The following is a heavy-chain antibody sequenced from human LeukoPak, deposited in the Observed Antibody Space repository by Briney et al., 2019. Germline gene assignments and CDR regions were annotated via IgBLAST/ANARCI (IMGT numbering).Heavy chain of an antibody. CDR3: ARGSDGWFAFDY. CDR1: EFTVSTNY. D-gene: IGHD6-19*01. V-gene: IGHV3-66*01. CDR2: IYSTGDK. J-gene: IGHJ4*02. Sequence: PGGSLRLSCAASEFTVSTNYMSWVRQAPGKGLEWVSIIYSTGDKYYADSVKGRFTISRDNSKHTLYLQMNSLRGEDTAVYYCARGSDGWFAFDYWGQGILVTVSS.